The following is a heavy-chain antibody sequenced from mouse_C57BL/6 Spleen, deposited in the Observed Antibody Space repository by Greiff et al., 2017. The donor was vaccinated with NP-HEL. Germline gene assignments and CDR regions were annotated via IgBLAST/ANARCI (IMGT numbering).Heavy chain of an antibody. Sequence: QVQLQQSGAELVRPGASVKLSCKASGYTFTDYYINWVKQRPGQGLEWIARIYPGSGNTYYNEKFKGKATLTAEKSSSTAYMQLSSLTSEDSAVYFCARGGDSNRYYYAMDYWGQGTSVTVSS. CDR3: ARGGDSNRYYYAMDY. J-gene: IGHJ4*01. CDR1: GYTFTDYY. CDR2: IYPGSGNT. V-gene: IGHV1-76*01. D-gene: IGHD2-5*01.